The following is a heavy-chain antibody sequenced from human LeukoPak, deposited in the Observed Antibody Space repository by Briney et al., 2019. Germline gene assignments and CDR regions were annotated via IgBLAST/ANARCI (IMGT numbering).Heavy chain of an antibody. CDR3: ARVTSSWYGYYYYMDV. J-gene: IGHJ6*03. D-gene: IGHD6-13*01. CDR1: GGSIGSGDYY. Sequence: SETLSLTCTVSGGSIGSGDYYWSWIRQPPGKGLEWIGYIYYSGSTYYNPSLKSRVTISVDTSKNQFSLKLSSVTAADTAVYYCARVTSSWYGYYYYMDVWGKGTTVTVSS. CDR2: IYYSGST. V-gene: IGHV4-30-4*08.